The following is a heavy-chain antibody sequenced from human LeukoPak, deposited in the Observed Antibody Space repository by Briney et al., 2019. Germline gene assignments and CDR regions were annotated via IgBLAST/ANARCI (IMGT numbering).Heavy chain of an antibody. D-gene: IGHD1-26*01. J-gene: IGHJ6*03. CDR3: AREWDLPGAYYMDV. Sequence: GESLRLSCAASGFTISPYRMHWVRQTPGKGLVWVSRISRDGSNTVYADSVKGRFTISRDNANKTLYLQMNSLRGDDTAVYYCAREWDLPGAYYMDVWGKGTTVTVSS. V-gene: IGHV3-74*01. CDR1: GFTISPYR. CDR2: ISRDGSNT.